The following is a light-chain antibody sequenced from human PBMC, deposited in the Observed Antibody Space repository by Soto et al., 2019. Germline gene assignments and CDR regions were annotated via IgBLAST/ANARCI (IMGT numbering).Light chain of an antibody. CDR1: SSNIGAGYD. CDR3: QSYDRSLSGDVV. Sequence: QSVLTQPPSVSGAPGQRVTISCTGSSSNIGAGYDVHWYQQIPGTAPKLLIYGDTNRPSGVPDRFSGSKSGTSASLAITGLQAEDEADYYCQSYDRSLSGDVVFGGGTKLTVL. J-gene: IGLJ2*01. CDR2: GDT. V-gene: IGLV1-40*01.